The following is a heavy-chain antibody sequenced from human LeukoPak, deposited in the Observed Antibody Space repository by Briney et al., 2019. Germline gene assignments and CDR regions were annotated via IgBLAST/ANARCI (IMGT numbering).Heavy chain of an antibody. V-gene: IGHV3-48*01. J-gene: IGHJ4*02. CDR3: ARDYDFWSGYYTGIFDY. CDR1: GFTFSSFS. D-gene: IGHD3-3*01. Sequence: GGSLRLSCAASGFTFSSFSMNWVRQAPGKGLKWVSYISSGSGTIYYADSVKGRFTISRDNAKNSLYLQMNSLRAEDTAVYYCARDYDFWSGYYTGIFDYWGQGTLVTVSS. CDR2: ISSGSGTI.